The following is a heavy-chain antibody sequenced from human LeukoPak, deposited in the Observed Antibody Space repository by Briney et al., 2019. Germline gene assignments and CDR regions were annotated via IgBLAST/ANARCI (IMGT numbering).Heavy chain of an antibody. D-gene: IGHD5-18*01. CDR2: IYYSGST. CDR1: GGSISSYY. V-gene: IGHV4-59*01. Sequence: SETLSLTCTVSGGSISSYYWSWIPQPPGKGLEWIGYIYYSGSTNYNPSLKSRVTISVDTSKNQFSLKLSSVTAADTAVYYCARDPGYSYGPGHFDYWGQGTLVTVSS. J-gene: IGHJ4*02. CDR3: ARDPGYSYGPGHFDY.